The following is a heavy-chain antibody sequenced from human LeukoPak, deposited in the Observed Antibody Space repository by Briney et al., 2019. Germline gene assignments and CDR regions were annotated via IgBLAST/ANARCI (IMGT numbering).Heavy chain of an antibody. D-gene: IGHD3-3*01. V-gene: IGHV3-30*13. J-gene: IGHJ4*02. Sequence: PGGSLRLSCAASGFTFSRYGMHWVRQAPGKGLEWVAVISFDGSNKFYADSVKGRFTISRDNSKNSLYLQLNSLRAEDTAVYYCARGEVIIQDYFDYWGQGTLVTVSS. CDR1: GFTFSRYG. CDR2: ISFDGSNK. CDR3: ARGEVIIQDYFDY.